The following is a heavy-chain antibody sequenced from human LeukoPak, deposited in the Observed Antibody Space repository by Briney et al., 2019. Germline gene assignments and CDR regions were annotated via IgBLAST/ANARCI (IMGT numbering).Heavy chain of an antibody. J-gene: IGHJ4*02. CDR2: MNPNSGNT. V-gene: IGHV1-8*01. D-gene: IGHD2/OR15-2a*01. CDR3: ARGKRGNIDD. CDR1: GYTFTSYD. Sequence: ASVQFSCKASGYTFTSYDINWVRPPTGQGLEWMGWMNPNSGNTGYAQKFQGRVTMTRNTSISTAYMELSSLRSEDTAVYYCARGKRGNIDDWGQGTLVTVSS.